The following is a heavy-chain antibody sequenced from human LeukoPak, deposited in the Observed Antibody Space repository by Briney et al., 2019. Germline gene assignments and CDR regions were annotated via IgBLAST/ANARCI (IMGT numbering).Heavy chain of an antibody. V-gene: IGHV3-23*01. CDR3: AKGEQGVDY. CDR1: GFPFSSYA. CDR2: MSGSGGST. J-gene: IGHJ4*02. D-gene: IGHD1/OR15-1a*01. Sequence: SGGSLRLSCAASGFPFSSYAMNWVRQAPGKGLEWVSAMSGSGGSTHYADSVKGRFTISRDNSKNTLFLQMNSLRAEDTAVYYCAKGEQGVDYWGQGTLVTVSS.